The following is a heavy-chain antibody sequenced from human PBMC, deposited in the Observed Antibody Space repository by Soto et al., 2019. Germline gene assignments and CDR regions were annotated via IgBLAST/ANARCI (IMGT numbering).Heavy chain of an antibody. V-gene: IGHV3-73*01. CDR3: TRPLREFDY. Sequence: EVQLVESGGGLVQPGGSLKLSCAASGFTFSGSAMHWVRQASGKGLEWVGRIRSKANSYATAYAASVKGRFTISRDDAKNTAYLHMNSLKTEDTAVYYCTRPLREFDYWGQGTLVTVSS. D-gene: IGHD4-17*01. J-gene: IGHJ4*02. CDR2: IRSKANSYAT. CDR1: GFTFSGSA.